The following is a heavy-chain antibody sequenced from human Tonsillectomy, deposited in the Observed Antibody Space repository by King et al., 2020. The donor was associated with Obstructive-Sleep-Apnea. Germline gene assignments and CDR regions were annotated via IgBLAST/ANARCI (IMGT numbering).Heavy chain of an antibody. D-gene: IGHD3-9*01. CDR2: IIPIFGTA. J-gene: IGHJ4*02. Sequence: QLVQSGAEVKKPGSSVKVSCKASGGTFSSYAISWVRQAPGQGLEWMGGIIPIFGTANYAQKFQARFTITADESTSTAYMELSSLRSEDRAVYYCARDWMADKHLTGYYLDYWGQGTLVTVSS. CDR3: ARDWMADKHLTGYYLDY. V-gene: IGHV1-69*12. CDR1: GGTFSSYA.